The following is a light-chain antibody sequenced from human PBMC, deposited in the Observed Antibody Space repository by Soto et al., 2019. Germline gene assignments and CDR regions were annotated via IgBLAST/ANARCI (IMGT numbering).Light chain of an antibody. J-gene: IGKJ4*01. CDR2: KAS. CDR3: QQYNRDPS. CDR1: QSISSW. Sequence: DIQMTQSPSTLSASVGDRVTITCRASQSISSWLAWYQQKPGKAPKLLIYKASSLESGVPSRFSGSGSGTEFTLTISSLQPDDFATYYCQQYNRDPSFGGGTEVEIK. V-gene: IGKV1-5*03.